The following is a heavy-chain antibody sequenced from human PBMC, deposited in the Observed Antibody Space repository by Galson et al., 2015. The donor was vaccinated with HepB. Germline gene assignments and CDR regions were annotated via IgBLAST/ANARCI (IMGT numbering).Heavy chain of an antibody. Sequence: CAISGDSVSSTSAAWNWIRQSPSRGLEWLGRTYYRSKWYNDYAVSVKSRITINPDTSKNQFSLQLNSVTPEDTAVYYCVKEAVAGWMYYYYYYGMTSGAKGPRSPSP. V-gene: IGHV6-1*01. CDR1: GDSVSSTSAA. J-gene: IGHJ6*02. D-gene: IGHD6-19*01. CDR2: TYYRSKWYN. CDR3: VKEAVAGWMYYYYYYGMTS.